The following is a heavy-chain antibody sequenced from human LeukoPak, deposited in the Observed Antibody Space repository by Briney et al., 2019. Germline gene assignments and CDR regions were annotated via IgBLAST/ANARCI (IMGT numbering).Heavy chain of an antibody. J-gene: IGHJ4*02. D-gene: IGHD3-3*01. CDR1: GGSISSSSYY. V-gene: IGHV4-39*01. Sequence: SETLSLTCTVSGGSISSSSYYWGWIRQPPGKGLEWIGSIYYSGSTYYNPSLKSRVTISVDTSKNQFSLKLSSVTAADTAVYYCARLIVNDFWRGYYNFDYWGQGTLVTVSS. CDR3: ARLIVNDFWRGYYNFDY. CDR2: IYYSGST.